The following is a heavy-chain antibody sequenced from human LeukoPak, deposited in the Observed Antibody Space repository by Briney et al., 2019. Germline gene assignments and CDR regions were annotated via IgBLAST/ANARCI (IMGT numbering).Heavy chain of an antibody. CDR3: AREMVATASYYYYYYYMDV. CDR2: VSTSSNNI. D-gene: IGHD2-15*01. CDR1: GFTFDDYA. J-gene: IGHJ6*03. Sequence: GRSLRLSCAASGFTFDDYAMHWVRQAPGKGLEWVSSVSTSSNNIYYADSVKGRFTISRDNAKNSVYLQMSSLRAEDTAVYYCAREMVATASYYYYYYYMDVWGKGTAVTVSS. V-gene: IGHV3-21*01.